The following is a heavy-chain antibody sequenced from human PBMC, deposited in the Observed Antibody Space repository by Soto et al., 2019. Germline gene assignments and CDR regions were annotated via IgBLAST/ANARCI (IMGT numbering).Heavy chain of an antibody. J-gene: IGHJ4*02. CDR2: INPNSGGT. Sequence: GASVKVSCKASGYTFTGYYMHWVRQAPGQGLEWMGWINPNSGGTNYAQKFQGRVTMTRDTSISTAYMELSRLRSDDTAVYYCARDHDFWSGYPRWHYWGQGTLVTVSS. D-gene: IGHD3-3*01. V-gene: IGHV1-2*02. CDR3: ARDHDFWSGYPRWHY. CDR1: GYTFTGYY.